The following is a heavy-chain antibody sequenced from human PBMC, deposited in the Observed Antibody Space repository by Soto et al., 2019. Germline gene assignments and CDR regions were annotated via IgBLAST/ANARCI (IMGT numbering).Heavy chain of an antibody. CDR3: ARDRSDGSGRNNPPFAY. CDR2: IWYDGSNK. V-gene: IGHV3-33*01. D-gene: IGHD3-10*01. CDR1: AFTFSSYG. Sequence: QVQLVESGGGVVQPGRSLRLSCAASAFTFSSYGMHWVRQAPGKGLEWVALIWYDGSNKYYADSVKGRFTISRDNSKNTLYLQMNSLRAEDTAVYYCARDRSDGSGRNNPPFAYWGQGTLVTVSS. J-gene: IGHJ4*02.